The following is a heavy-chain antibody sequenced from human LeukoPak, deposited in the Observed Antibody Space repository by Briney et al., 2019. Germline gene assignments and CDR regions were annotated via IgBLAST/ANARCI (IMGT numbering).Heavy chain of an antibody. V-gene: IGHV3-23*01. D-gene: IGHD1-26*01. J-gene: IGHJ6*03. Sequence: GVSLRLSCAASGFRFEDSWMYWVRQAPGKGLEWVSAISGSGGSTYYADSVKGRFTISRGNSKNTLYLQMNSLRAEDTAVYYCAKDGGSYPVYYYYMDVWGKGTTVTVSS. CDR1: GFRFEDSW. CDR3: AKDGGSYPVYYYYMDV. CDR2: ISGSGGST.